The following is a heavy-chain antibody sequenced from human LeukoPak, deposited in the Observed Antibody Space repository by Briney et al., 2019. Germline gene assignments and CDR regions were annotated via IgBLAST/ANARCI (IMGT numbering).Heavy chain of an antibody. CDR2: INHSGST. CDR3: ARSSRYPIFLPAAFQH. CDR1: GGSFSGYY. D-gene: IGHD3-9*01. J-gene: IGHJ1*01. Sequence: SETLSLTCAVYGGSFSGYYWSWIRQPPGKGLEWIGEINHSGSTNYNPSLKSRVTISVETSKNQFSLKLSSVTAADTAVYYCARSSRYPIFLPAAFQHLGEGTLVTVSS. V-gene: IGHV4-34*01.